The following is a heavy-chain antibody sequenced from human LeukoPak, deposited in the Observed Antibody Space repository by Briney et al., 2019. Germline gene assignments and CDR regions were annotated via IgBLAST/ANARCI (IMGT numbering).Heavy chain of an antibody. V-gene: IGHV4-59*01. Sequence: SETLSLTCTVSGGSINSYYWSWIRQPPGKGLECIGYIHYTGSTNYNPSLKSRVTISVDTSKSQFSLKLSSVTAADTAIYYCARDTWDFWSGYYTRKTIDYWGQGTLVTVSS. CDR2: IHYTGST. CDR1: GGSINSYY. D-gene: IGHD3-3*01. J-gene: IGHJ4*02. CDR3: ARDTWDFWSGYYTRKTIDY.